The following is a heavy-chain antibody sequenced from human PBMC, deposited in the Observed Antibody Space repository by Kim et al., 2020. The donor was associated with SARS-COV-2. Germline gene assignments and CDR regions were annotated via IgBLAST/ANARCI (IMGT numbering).Heavy chain of an antibody. CDR3: ARWGGSYPEYFQH. CDR2: IYSGGST. Sequence: GGSLRLSCAASGFTVSSNYMSWVRQAPGKGLEWVAVIYSGGSTYYADSVKGRFTISRDNSKNTLYLQMNSLRAEDTAVYYCARWGGSYPEYFQHWGQGTLVTVSS. V-gene: IGHV3-53*01. D-gene: IGHD1-26*01. CDR1: GFTVSSNY. J-gene: IGHJ1*01.